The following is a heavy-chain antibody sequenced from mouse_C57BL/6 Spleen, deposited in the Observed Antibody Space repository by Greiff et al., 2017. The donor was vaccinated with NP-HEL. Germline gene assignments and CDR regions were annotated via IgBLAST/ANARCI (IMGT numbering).Heavy chain of an antibody. J-gene: IGHJ3*01. CDR2: IDPSDSYT. V-gene: IGHV1-50*01. CDR1: GYTFTSYW. D-gene: IGHD1-1*01. CDR3: ANYYGSSNRGFAY. Sequence: QVQLQQPGAELVKPGASVKLSCKASGYTFTSYWMQWVKQRPGQGLEWIGEIDPSDSYTNYNQKFKGKATLTVDTSSSTAYMQLSSLTSEDSAVYYCANYYGSSNRGFAYWGQGTLVTVSA.